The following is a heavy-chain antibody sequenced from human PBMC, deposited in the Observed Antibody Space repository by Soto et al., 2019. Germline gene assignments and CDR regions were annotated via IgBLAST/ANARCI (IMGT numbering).Heavy chain of an antibody. J-gene: IGHJ4*02. V-gene: IGHV4-59*12. CDR2: IYYTGST. CDR1: GGSMSSSYY. CDR3: ARDSPMEIGGAVFDY. D-gene: IGHD1-26*01. Sequence: SETLSLTCTVSGGSMSSSYYWTWIRQSPGKGLEWIGYIYYTGSTNYNPSLQGRVTISLDTSKNQFSLRLSSVTAADTAVYYCARDSPMEIGGAVFDYWGQGALVTVSS.